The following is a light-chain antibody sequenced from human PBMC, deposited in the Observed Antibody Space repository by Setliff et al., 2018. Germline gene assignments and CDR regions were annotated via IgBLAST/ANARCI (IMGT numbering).Light chain of an antibody. Sequence: QSALAQPPSASGSPGQSVTISCTGTSSDVGNYNFVSWYQQHPGKAPKLMIYEVSKRPSGVPDRFSGSKSGNTASLTVSGLQAEDEADYYCSSYAGRNNLGVFGTGTRSPS. CDR1: SSDVGNYNF. J-gene: IGLJ1*01. V-gene: IGLV2-8*01. CDR3: SSYAGRNNLGV. CDR2: EVS.